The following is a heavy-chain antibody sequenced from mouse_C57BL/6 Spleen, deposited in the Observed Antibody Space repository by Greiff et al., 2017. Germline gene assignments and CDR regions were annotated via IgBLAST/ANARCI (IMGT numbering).Heavy chain of an antibody. Sequence: QVTLKVSGAELVRPGASVKLSCKASGYTFTDYYINWVKQRPGQGLEWIARIYPGSGNTYYNEKFKGKATLTAEKSSSTAYMQLSSLTSEDSAVYFCARGGPRDYAMDYWGQGTSVTVSS. V-gene: IGHV1-76*01. D-gene: IGHD3-1*01. CDR1: GYTFTDYY. CDR2: IYPGSGNT. CDR3: ARGGPRDYAMDY. J-gene: IGHJ4*01.